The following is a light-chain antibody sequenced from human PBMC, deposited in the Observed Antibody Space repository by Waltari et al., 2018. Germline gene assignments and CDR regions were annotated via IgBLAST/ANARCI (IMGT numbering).Light chain of an antibody. CDR3: CSYAGASPMV. CDR1: SSDVGSFNL. CDR2: EVS. J-gene: IGLJ3*02. Sequence: QSALTHPASLSGSPGQSITLSCTVTSSDVGSFNLVSWYQHHPDKAPKVIIYEVSQRPSGVSDRFSGTKSGNTASLTISGLQAEDEADYYCCSYAGASPMVFGGGTRLTVL. V-gene: IGLV2-23*02.